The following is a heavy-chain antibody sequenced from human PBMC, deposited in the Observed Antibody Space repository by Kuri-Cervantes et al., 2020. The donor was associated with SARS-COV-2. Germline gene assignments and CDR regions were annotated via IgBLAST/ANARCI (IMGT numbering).Heavy chain of an antibody. D-gene: IGHD1-1*01. CDR2: ISSSSTI. V-gene: IGHV3-69-1*01. J-gene: IGHJ4*02. Sequence: GGSLRLSCAASGFTFSDYHMNWVRQAPGKGLEWVSSISSSSTIYYADSVKGRFTLSRDNAKNMLFLQMNSLRAEDTAVYYCVRDGDHWNFDYWGQGTLVTVSS. CDR1: GFTFSDYH. CDR3: VRDGDHWNFDY.